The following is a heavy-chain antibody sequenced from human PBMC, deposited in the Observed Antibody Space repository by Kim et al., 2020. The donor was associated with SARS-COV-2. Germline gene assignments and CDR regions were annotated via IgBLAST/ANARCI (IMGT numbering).Heavy chain of an antibody. CDR3: ARVSALTTVTTPYYFDY. D-gene: IGHD4-17*01. J-gene: IGHJ4*02. V-gene: IGHV4-39*07. CDR2: IYYSGST. CDR1: GGSISSSSYY. Sequence: SETLSLTCTVSGGSISSSSYYWGWIRQPPGKGLEWIGSIYYSGSTYYNPSLKSRVTISVDTSKNQFSLKLSSVTAADTAVYYCARVSALTTVTTPYYFDYWGQGTLVTVSS.